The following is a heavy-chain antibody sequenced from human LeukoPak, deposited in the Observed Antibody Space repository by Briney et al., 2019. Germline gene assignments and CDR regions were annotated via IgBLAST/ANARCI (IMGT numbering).Heavy chain of an antibody. CDR3: AKDWYGDYFDAFEI. J-gene: IGHJ3*02. CDR1: GFTFSNYA. V-gene: IGHV3-23*01. Sequence: GGSLSLSCVASGFTFSNYAMSWVRQAPGKGLEWVSSINSRGGSTYYADSVKGRFTISRDNSKNTLYLQMNSLRAEDTAVYYCAKDWYGDYFDAFEIWGQGTTVTVSS. D-gene: IGHD4-17*01. CDR2: INSRGGST.